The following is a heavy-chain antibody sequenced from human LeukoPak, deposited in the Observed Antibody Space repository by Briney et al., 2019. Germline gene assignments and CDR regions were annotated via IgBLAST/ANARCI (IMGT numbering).Heavy chain of an antibody. CDR3: ARSVAMVRAVIITYYFDH. D-gene: IGHD3-10*01. CDR2: MYHSGST. Sequence: PSETLSLTCTVSGYSITSGYYWGWIRQPPGKGLEWIGSMYHSGSTSYNPSLKSRVTISVDTSKNQFSLKLSSVTAADTAVYYCARSVAMVRAVIITYYFDHWGQGTLVTVSS. CDR1: GYSITSGYY. V-gene: IGHV4-38-2*02. J-gene: IGHJ4*02.